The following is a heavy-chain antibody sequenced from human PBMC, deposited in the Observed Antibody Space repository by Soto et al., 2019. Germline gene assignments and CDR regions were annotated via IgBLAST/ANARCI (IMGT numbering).Heavy chain of an antibody. Sequence: EVQLVESGGGLVKPGGSLRLSCAASGFTFSSYSMNWVRQAPGKGLEWVSSISSSSSYIYYADSVKGRFTISRDNAKNSLYLQMNSLRAEDTAVYYCARDVGPNDFWSGTPYYYYYMDVWGKGTTVTVSS. V-gene: IGHV3-21*01. CDR2: ISSSSSYI. CDR1: GFTFSSYS. CDR3: ARDVGPNDFWSGTPYYYYYMDV. J-gene: IGHJ6*03. D-gene: IGHD3-3*01.